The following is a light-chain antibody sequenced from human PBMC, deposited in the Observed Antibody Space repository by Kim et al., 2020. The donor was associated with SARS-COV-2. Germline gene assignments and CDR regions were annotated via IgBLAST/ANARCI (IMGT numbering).Light chain of an antibody. V-gene: IGKV3-15*01. CDR1: QSWNRH. CDR2: GAS. CDR3: QQDENWPPYT. Sequence: VSPGDAGPLPRQARQSWNRHLAWYQQKPGPSPTLPIYGASTRATCVPARFSGRGFGTEFTFTISSLQSGDFAVYYCQQDENWPPYTWGQGTNLEI. J-gene: IGKJ2*01.